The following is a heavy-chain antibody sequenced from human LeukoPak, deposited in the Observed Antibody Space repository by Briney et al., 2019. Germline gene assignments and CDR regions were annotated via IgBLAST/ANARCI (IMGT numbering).Heavy chain of an antibody. CDR3: ARHKDFWNWRGFDY. Sequence: PSETLSLTCTVSGGSISSYYWSWIRQPPGKGLEWIGYIYYSGSTNYNPSLKSRVTISVDTSKNQFSLKLSSATAADTAVYYCARHKDFWNWRGFDYWGQGTLVTVSS. J-gene: IGHJ4*02. D-gene: IGHD3-3*01. V-gene: IGHV4-59*08. CDR1: GGSISSYY. CDR2: IYYSGST.